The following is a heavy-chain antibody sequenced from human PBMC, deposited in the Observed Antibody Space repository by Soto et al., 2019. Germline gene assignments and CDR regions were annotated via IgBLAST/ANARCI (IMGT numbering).Heavy chain of an antibody. J-gene: IGHJ4*02. CDR2: IYSGGTT. CDR1: GFSVSTSH. V-gene: IGHV3-66*01. Sequence: PGGSLRLSCAAAGFSVSTSHISWVRQAPGKGLEWVSVIYSGGTTYYADSVKGRFTISRDNAKSSLYLQMSSLRAEDTAIYYCTRDPLSFESWGQGTLVTVSS. CDR3: TRDPLSFES.